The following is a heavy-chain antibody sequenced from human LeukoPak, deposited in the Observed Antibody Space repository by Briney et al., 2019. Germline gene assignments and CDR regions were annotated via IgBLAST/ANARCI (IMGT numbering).Heavy chain of an antibody. J-gene: IGHJ4*02. V-gene: IGHV4-38-2*02. D-gene: IGHD3-22*01. CDR3: ARTILNDYYDSSGQSYFDY. CDR1: GYSLSSGYY. Sequence: SETLSLTCTVSGYSLSSGYYWGWIRQPPGKGLEWIGSIYHSGSTYYNPSLKSRVTISVDTSKNQFSLKLSSVTAADTAVYYCARTILNDYYDSSGQSYFDYWGQGTLVTVSS. CDR2: IYHSGST.